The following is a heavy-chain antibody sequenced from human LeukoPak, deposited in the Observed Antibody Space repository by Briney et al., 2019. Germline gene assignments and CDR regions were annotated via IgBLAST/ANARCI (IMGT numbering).Heavy chain of an antibody. V-gene: IGHV4-61*08. Sequence: SETLSLTCTVPGGSVNSGAYYWSWIRQPPGKGLEWIGYIYYSGSTNYNPSLKSRVTISVDTSKNRFSLKLSSVTAADTAVYYCARAGFGGYKPFDYWGQGTLVTVSS. J-gene: IGHJ4*02. CDR3: ARAGFGGYKPFDY. D-gene: IGHD5-12*01. CDR1: GGSVNSGAYY. CDR2: IYYSGST.